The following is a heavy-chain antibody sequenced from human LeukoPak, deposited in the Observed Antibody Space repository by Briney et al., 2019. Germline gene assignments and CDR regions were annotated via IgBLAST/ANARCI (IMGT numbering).Heavy chain of an antibody. D-gene: IGHD2-21*01. V-gene: IGHV4-59*01. CDR3: ARTYGGGVTDAFDI. CDR2: IYSSGST. Sequence: SETLSLPCFVSGGSISGYYWSWIRQTPGKGLEWIGYIYSSGSTIYNPSLKSRVTMSVDTSMNQFSLRLSSVTAADTAIYYCARTYGGGVTDAFDIWGQGTIVTVSS. CDR1: GGSISGYY. J-gene: IGHJ3*02.